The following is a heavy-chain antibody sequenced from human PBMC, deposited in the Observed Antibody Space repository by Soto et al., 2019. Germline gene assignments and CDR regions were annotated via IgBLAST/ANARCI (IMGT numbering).Heavy chain of an antibody. D-gene: IGHD6-19*01. CDR1: GGTMTSHY. Sequence: QVQLQESGPGLVKPSETLSLTCSVSGGTMTSHYWSWIRQPPGKELEWIGCISQGGSANYSPSLESRVSISIDTSNNQFFLKLNSVTAADTAVYYCARRMMGTGWYFFDYWGQGTLVTVSS. V-gene: IGHV4-59*11. J-gene: IGHJ4*02. CDR3: ARRMMGTGWYFFDY. CDR2: ISQGGSA.